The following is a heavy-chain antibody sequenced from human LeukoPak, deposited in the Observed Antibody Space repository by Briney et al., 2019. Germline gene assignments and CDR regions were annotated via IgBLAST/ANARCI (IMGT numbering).Heavy chain of an antibody. CDR2: LYTSGEA. V-gene: IGHV3-66*01. CDR1: GLIVSSNY. J-gene: IGHJ5*02. CDR3: TRDLNRGSYHWFDP. Sequence: GGSLRLSCAASGLIVSSNYMSWVRQAPGKGLEWVSVLYTSGEADYADSVKGRFAISRDSSNNTLYLQMSSLRPEDTAVYYCTRDLNRGSYHWFDPWGQGTPVTVS. D-gene: IGHD1-26*01.